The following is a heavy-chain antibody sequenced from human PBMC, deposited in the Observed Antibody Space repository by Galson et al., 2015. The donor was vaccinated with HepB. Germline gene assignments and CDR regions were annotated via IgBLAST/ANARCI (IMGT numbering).Heavy chain of an antibody. Sequence: SLRLSCAASGFTFSSYGMHWVRQAPGKGLEWVAVISYDGSNKYYADSVKGRFTISRDNSKNTLYLQMNSLRAEDTAVYYCAKRGQQLVPTYYFDYWGQGTLVTVSS. D-gene: IGHD6-13*01. CDR3: AKRGQQLVPTYYFDY. CDR2: ISYDGSNK. CDR1: GFTFSSYG. V-gene: IGHV3-30*18. J-gene: IGHJ4*02.